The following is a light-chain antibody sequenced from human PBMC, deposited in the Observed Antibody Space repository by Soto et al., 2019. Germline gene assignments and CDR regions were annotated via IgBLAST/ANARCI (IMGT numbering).Light chain of an antibody. V-gene: IGKV3-15*01. CDR2: GAS. Sequence: EIVMTQSPATLSVSPGERATLSCRASQSVSSNLAWYQQKPGQAPRLLIYGASTRATGIPARFSGSGSGTEFTLTISSLQSEDFAVYYCQQYNNWPRPFTFGPGTKVEIK. CDR1: QSVSSN. CDR3: QQYNNWPRPFT. J-gene: IGKJ3*01.